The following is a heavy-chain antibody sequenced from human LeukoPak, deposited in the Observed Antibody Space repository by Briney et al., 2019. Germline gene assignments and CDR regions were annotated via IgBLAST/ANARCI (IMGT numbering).Heavy chain of an antibody. CDR2: LSGSGGAT. Sequence: GGSLRLSCAASGLTFSNYAMTWVRLAPGKGLEWVSSLSGSGGATWYAGSVKGRFTISRDNSKNMLYLRMNSLRAEDTAVYYCAKDRTPYSRSGGYYLGAFDIWGHGTLVTVSS. CDR1: GLTFSNYA. J-gene: IGHJ3*02. V-gene: IGHV3-23*01. D-gene: IGHD3-10*01. CDR3: AKDRTPYSRSGGYYLGAFDI.